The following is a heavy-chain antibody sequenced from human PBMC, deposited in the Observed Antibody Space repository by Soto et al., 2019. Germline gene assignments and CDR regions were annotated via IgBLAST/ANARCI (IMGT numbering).Heavy chain of an antibody. Sequence: SETLSLTCTVSGGSISSSSYYWGWIRQPPGKGLEWIGSIYYSGSTYYNPSLKSRVTISVDTSKNQLSLKLSSVTAADTAVYYCARLKGWFGESQAPFDYWGQGTLVTVSS. J-gene: IGHJ4*02. D-gene: IGHD3-10*01. CDR3: ARLKGWFGESQAPFDY. CDR2: IYYSGST. V-gene: IGHV4-39*01. CDR1: GGSISSSSYY.